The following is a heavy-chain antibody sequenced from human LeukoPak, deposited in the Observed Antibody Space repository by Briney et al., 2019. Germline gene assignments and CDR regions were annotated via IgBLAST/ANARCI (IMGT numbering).Heavy chain of an antibody. V-gene: IGHV1-24*01. CDR2: FDPEDGET. Sequence: ASVKVSCKVSGYTLSELSMHWVRQAPGKGLEWMGGFDPEDGETLYAQKFQGRVTITEDTSTDTAYMELSSLRSEDTAVYYCATGNIDALPDRYYYYMDVWGKGTTVTVSS. CDR3: ATGNIDALPDRYYYYMDV. D-gene: IGHD2/OR15-2a*01. J-gene: IGHJ6*03. CDR1: GYTLSELS.